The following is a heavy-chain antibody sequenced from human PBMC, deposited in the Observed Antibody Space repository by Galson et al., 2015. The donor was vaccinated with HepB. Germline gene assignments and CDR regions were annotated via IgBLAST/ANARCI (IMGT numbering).Heavy chain of an antibody. CDR3: AGHGVDGDYVYYMDV. V-gene: IGHV1-18*01. CDR1: GYTFTSYG. CDR2: ISAYNGNT. D-gene: IGHD4-17*01. J-gene: IGHJ6*03. Sequence: SVKVSCKASGYTFTSYGISWVRQAPGQGLEWMGWISAYNGNTNYAQKLQGRVTMTTDTSTSTAYMELRSLRSDDTAVYYCAGHGVDGDYVYYMDVWGKGTTVTVSS.